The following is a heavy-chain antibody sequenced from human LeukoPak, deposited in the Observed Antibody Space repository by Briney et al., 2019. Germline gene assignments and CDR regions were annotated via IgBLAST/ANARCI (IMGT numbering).Heavy chain of an antibody. CDR1: GLTVSSNY. Sequence: PGGSLRLSCAASGLTVSSNYMSWVRQAPGKGLEWVSVIDSGGSTYYADSVKGRFTISRDNSKNTLYLQMNSLRAEDTAVYYCATFSRIQLWPNNEGAFDIWGQGTMVTVSS. CDR3: ATFSRIQLWPNNEGAFDI. CDR2: IDSGGST. J-gene: IGHJ3*02. V-gene: IGHV3-53*01. D-gene: IGHD5-18*01.